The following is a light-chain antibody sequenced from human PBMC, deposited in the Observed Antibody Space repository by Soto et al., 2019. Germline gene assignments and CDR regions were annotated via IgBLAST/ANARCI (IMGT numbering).Light chain of an antibody. CDR2: IDD. CDR1: TSNIAGNT. Sequence: QSALTQPPSLFGTPGQRVTISCSGSTSNIAGNTVHWYQHLPETAPKLLIYIDDQRPSGVPDRFSGSKSGTSASLAISGLQSEDEADYYCATWDDSLNAAVFGGGTQLTVL. J-gene: IGLJ7*01. CDR3: ATWDDSLNAAV. V-gene: IGLV1-44*01.